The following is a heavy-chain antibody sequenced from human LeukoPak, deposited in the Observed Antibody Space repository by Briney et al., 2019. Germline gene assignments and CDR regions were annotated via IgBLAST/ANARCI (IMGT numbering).Heavy chain of an antibody. D-gene: IGHD2-15*01. CDR2: IIPIFGTA. CDR3: ARLRGSGYFDY. Sequence: ASVKVSCKASGGTFISYAISWVRQAPGQGLEWMGGIIPIFGTANYAQKFQGRVTITADESTSTAYMELSSLRSEDTAVYYCARLRGSGYFDYWGQGTLVTVSP. V-gene: IGHV1-69*01. J-gene: IGHJ4*02. CDR1: GGTFISYA.